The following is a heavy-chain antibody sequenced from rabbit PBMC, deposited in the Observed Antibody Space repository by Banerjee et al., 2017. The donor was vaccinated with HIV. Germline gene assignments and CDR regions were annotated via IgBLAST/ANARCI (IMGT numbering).Heavy chain of an antibody. J-gene: IGHJ6*01. CDR1: GIDFTMYA. V-gene: IGHV1S45*01. CDR3: ARDTYGDGGDAYAL. Sequence: QEQLKESGGDLVKPGASLTLSCKASGIDFTMYAINWVRQAPGKGLEWIACIYAGSGTTWYASWAKGRFTISKTSSTTVTLQMTSLTAADTATYFCARDTYGDGGDAYALWGPGTLVTVS. CDR2: IYAGSGTT. D-gene: IGHD6-1*01.